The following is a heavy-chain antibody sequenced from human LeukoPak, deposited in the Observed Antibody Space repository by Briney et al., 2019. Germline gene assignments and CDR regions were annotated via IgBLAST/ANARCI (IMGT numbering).Heavy chain of an antibody. CDR2: INPNSGGT. CDR3: GRGQGVAEAGYDCFAP. CDR1: GYTFINHG. Sequence: GASVKVSCKASGYTFINHGISWVRQAPGQGLEWMGWINPNSGGTNYAQKFQGRVTMTRDTSISTAYMELSSLRSEDTAVYYCGRGQGVAEAGYDCFAPGAQEPLVPVPS. V-gene: IGHV1-2*02. J-gene: IGHJ5*02. D-gene: IGHD6-13*01.